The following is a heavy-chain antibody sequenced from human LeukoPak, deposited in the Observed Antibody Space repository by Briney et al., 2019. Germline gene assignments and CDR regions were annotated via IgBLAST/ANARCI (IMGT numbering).Heavy chain of an antibody. V-gene: IGHV3-23*01. Sequence: GGSLRLSCAASGFIFSTYPMGRVRQAPGKGLEWVAVITGGGATTYHADSLEGRFTISRDNPKNVLFLQMDSLRAEDTAVYYCAKSRAPYCTNGACFRGLDYWGLGTLVTVSS. D-gene: IGHD2-8*01. CDR3: AKSRAPYCTNGACFRGLDY. J-gene: IGHJ4*02. CDR2: ITGGGATT. CDR1: GFIFSTYP.